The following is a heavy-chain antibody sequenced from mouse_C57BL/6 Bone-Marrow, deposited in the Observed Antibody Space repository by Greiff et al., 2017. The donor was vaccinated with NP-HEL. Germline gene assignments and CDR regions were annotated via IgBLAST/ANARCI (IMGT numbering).Heavy chain of an antibody. CDR1: GYAFTNYL. J-gene: IGHJ1*03. D-gene: IGHD1-1*01. Sequence: QVQLKQSGAELVRPGTSVKVSCKASGYAFTNYLIEWVKQRPGQGLEWIGVINPGSGGTNYNEKFKGKATLTADKSSSTAYMQLSSLTSEDSAVYFCARAYYYGSSRYFDVWGTGTTVTVSS. V-gene: IGHV1-54*01. CDR2: INPGSGGT. CDR3: ARAYYYGSSRYFDV.